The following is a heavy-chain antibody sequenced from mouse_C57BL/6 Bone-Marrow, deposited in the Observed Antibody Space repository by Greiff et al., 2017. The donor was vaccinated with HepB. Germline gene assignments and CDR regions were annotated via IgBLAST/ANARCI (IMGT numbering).Heavy chain of an antibody. CDR3: ARGGTTVVAYFDV. CDR1: GYTFTSYW. V-gene: IGHV1-50*01. CDR2: IDPSDSYT. D-gene: IGHD1-1*01. J-gene: IGHJ1*03. Sequence: QVQLQQPGAELVKPGASVKLSCKASGYTFTSYWMQWVKQRPGQGLEWIGEIDPSDSYTNYNQKFKGKATLTVDTSSSTAYMQLSSLTSEDSAVYYCARGGTTVVAYFDVWGTGTTVTVSS.